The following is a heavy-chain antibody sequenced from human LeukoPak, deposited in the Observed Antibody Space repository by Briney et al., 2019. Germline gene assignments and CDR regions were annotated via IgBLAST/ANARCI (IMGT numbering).Heavy chain of an antibody. J-gene: IGHJ3*02. CDR2: ISTSSSYI. CDR1: GFTFSTFA. V-gene: IGHV3-21*01. Sequence: PGGSLRLSCAASGFTFSTFAMIWVRQAPGKGLEWVSSISTSSSYIYYADSVKGRFTISRDNAKKSLYLQMNSLRADDTAVYYCARGASVVAGNDNAFDIWGQGTMVTVSS. D-gene: IGHD6-19*01. CDR3: ARGASVVAGNDNAFDI.